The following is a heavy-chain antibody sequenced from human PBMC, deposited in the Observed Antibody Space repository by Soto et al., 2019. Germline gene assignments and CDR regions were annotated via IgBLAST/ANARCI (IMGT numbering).Heavy chain of an antibody. J-gene: IGHJ6*02. CDR2: IIPIFGTA. CDR1: GGTFSSYA. Sequence: SVKVSCKASGGTFSSYAISWVRQAPGQGLEWMGGIIPIFGTANYAQKFQGRVTITADESTSTAYMELSSLRSEDTAVYYCARGGIHCTNGVCSRIYYYYYYGMDVWGQG. CDR3: ARGGIHCTNGVCSRIYYYYYYGMDV. V-gene: IGHV1-69*13. D-gene: IGHD2-8*01.